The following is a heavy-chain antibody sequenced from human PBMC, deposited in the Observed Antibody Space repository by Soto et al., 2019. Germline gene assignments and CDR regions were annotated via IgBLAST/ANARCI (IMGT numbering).Heavy chain of an antibody. Sequence: QVQLVQSGAEVKKPGASVKVSCKASGYTFTDYYIHWVRQAPGQGLEWMGWINPNSGGTNYAQKFQGRVTLTRVTSISTAYMELSSLRSDDTALYYCARDPNIVVVPAATGGMDVWGQGTTVTVSS. CDR2: INPNSGGT. CDR1: GYTFTDYY. CDR3: ARDPNIVVVPAATGGMDV. J-gene: IGHJ6*02. D-gene: IGHD2-2*01. V-gene: IGHV1-2*02.